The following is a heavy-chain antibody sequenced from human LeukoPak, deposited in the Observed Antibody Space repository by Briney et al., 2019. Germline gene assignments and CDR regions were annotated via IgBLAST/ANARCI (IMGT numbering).Heavy chain of an antibody. J-gene: IGHJ4*02. CDR3: AKDSCSGGTCYPDY. CDR2: ITWSSGAM. Sequence: GRSLRLSCTASGFTFDGYAMHWVRQAPGKGLEWVSGITWSSGAMGYADSVKARFTISRDNAKNSLYLQMNSLRAEDTALYYCAKDSCSGGTCYPDYWGQGTLVTVSS. D-gene: IGHD2-15*01. CDR1: GFTFDGYA. V-gene: IGHV3-9*01.